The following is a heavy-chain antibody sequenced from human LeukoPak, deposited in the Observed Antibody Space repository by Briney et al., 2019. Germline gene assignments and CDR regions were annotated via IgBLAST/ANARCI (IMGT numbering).Heavy chain of an antibody. D-gene: IGHD3-10*01. J-gene: IGHJ6*03. Sequence: ASVKVSCKASGYTFTGYYMHWVRQAPGQGLEWMGWISAYNGNTNYAQKLQGRVTMTTDTSTSTAYMELRSLRSDDTAVYYCARDMVQGVMVYMDVWGKGTTVTVSS. V-gene: IGHV1-18*04. CDR1: GYTFTGYY. CDR2: ISAYNGNT. CDR3: ARDMVQGVMVYMDV.